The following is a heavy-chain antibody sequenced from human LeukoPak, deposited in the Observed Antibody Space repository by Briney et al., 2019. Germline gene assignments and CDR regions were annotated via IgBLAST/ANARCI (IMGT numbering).Heavy chain of an antibody. D-gene: IGHD6-25*01. J-gene: IGHJ4*02. CDR3: AKDPSSGWPYYCEY. Sequence: GGSLRLSCAASGFTFNNYAMRWVGQAPGKGLDGVSLISDSGANTYYTDSVKGPFTISSDNSKNSMYLQMNSLDADDTAVYFCAKDPSSGWPYYCEYWGQGTLVPVPS. CDR2: ISDSGANT. CDR1: GFTFNNYA. V-gene: IGHV3-23*01.